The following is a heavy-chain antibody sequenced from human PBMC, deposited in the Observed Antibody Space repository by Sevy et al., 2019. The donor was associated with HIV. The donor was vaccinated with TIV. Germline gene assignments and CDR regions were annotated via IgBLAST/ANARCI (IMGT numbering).Heavy chain of an antibody. D-gene: IGHD5-12*01. CDR1: GLTFSNYA. CDR3: AKEERWLELPYFDC. Sequence: GGSLRLSCAASGLTFSNYAMSWVRQAPGKGLEWVSTISERGDATYYGDSVKGRFTISRDNPKNTLYLQMNSLRAEDTAVYYCAKEERWLELPYFDCWGQRTLVTVSS. J-gene: IGHJ4*02. CDR2: ISERGDAT. V-gene: IGHV3-23*01.